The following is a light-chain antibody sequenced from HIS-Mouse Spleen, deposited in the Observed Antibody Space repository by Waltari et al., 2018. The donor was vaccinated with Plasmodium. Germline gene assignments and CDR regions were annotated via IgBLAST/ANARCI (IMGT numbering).Light chain of an antibody. Sequence: EIVLTQSPAPLSVSPGERATLSCRASQCVSSNLAWYQQKPGQAPRLLIYGASTRATGIPARVSGSGSGTEFTLTISSLQSEDFAVYYGQQYNNGSFTFGPGTKVDIK. CDR1: QCVSSN. CDR2: GAS. CDR3: QQYNNGSFT. J-gene: IGKJ3*01. V-gene: IGKV3-15*01.